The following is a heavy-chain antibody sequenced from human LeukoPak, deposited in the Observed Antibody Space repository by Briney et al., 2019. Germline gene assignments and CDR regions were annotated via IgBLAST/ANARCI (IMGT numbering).Heavy chain of an antibody. D-gene: IGHD1-26*01. CDR1: GGSISSSSYS. Sequence: SETLSLTCTVSGGSISSSSYSWGWIRQPPGKGLGWIGSIYHSGSTHYNPSLRSRVTISIDTSTNQFSLKMSSVTAADTAVFYCARLIGAVGAQGGDFDVWGQGTMVAVSS. V-gene: IGHV4-39*01. CDR2: IYHSGST. CDR3: ARLIGAVGAQGGDFDV. J-gene: IGHJ3*01.